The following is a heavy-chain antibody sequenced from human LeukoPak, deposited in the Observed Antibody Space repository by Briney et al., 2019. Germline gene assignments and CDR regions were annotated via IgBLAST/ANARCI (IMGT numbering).Heavy chain of an antibody. J-gene: IGHJ6*02. V-gene: IGHV4-59*01. CDR1: GGSISSYY. Sequence: SETLSLTCTVSGGSISSYYWSWIRQPPGKGLEWIGYIYYSGSTNYNPSLKSRVTISVDTSKSQFSLKLSSVTAADTAVYYCARGPYYYYGMDVWGQGTTVTVSS. CDR3: ARGPYYYYGMDV. CDR2: IYYSGST.